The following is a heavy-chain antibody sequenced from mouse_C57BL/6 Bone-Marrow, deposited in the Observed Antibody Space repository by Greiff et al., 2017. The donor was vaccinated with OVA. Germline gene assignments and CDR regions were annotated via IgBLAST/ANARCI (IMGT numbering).Heavy chain of an antibody. CDR3: ARDYGSSYWYFDV. Sequence: VQLQQSGPGLVQPSQSLSITCTVSGFSLTSYGVHWVRQSPGKGLEWLGVIWSGGSTDYNAAFISRLSISKDNSKSQVFFKMNRLQADDTDIYYCARDYGSSYWYFDVWGTGTTVTVSS. J-gene: IGHJ1*03. V-gene: IGHV2-2*01. D-gene: IGHD1-1*01. CDR1: GFSLTSYG. CDR2: IWSGGST.